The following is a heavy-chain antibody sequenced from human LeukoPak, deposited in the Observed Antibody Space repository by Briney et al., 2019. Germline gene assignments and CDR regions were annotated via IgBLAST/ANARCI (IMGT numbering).Heavy chain of an antibody. CDR2: ISDSSSYI. D-gene: IGHD5-18*01. CDR3: ARGQSYGWFDP. CDR1: GFTFSTYS. J-gene: IGHJ5*02. Sequence: PGGSLRLSCAASGFTFSTYSMNWVRQAPGKGLEWVSSISDSSSYIYYADSVRGRFTISRDNAKNSLYLQMNSLRAEDTAVYYCARGQSYGWFDPWGQGTLVTVSS. V-gene: IGHV3-21*01.